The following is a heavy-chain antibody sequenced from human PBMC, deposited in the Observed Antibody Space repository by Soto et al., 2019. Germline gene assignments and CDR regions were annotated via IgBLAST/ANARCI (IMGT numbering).Heavy chain of an antibody. J-gene: IGHJ6*02. D-gene: IGHD3-10*01. CDR3: ARSRHGSGSYTHFYYGLDV. V-gene: IGHV3-30-3*01. CDR2: ISFDGSTE. Sequence: QVQLVESGGGVVQPGRSLRLSCAASGFTFISYAMHWVRQAPGKGLEWVAVISFDGSTECYADSVKGRFTISSDNSKYTVYLQMNSLRSEDTAVYYCARSRHGSGSYTHFYYGLDVWGQGTTVTVSS. CDR1: GFTFISYA.